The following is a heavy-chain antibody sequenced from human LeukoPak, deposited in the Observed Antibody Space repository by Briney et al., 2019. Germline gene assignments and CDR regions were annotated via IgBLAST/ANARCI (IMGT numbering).Heavy chain of an antibody. D-gene: IGHD3-22*01. CDR3: ARAGSVVVHNWFDP. CDR2: INTDGSSI. CDR1: EFTLSNYW. V-gene: IGHV3-74*01. J-gene: IGHJ5*02. Sequence: GGSLRLSCEASEFTLSNYWMHWVRHAPGKGPVGVSRINTDGSSISYADSVKGRFTISRENAKNTLYLQMNSLRAEDTAVYYCARAGSVVVHNWFDPWGQGTLVTVSS.